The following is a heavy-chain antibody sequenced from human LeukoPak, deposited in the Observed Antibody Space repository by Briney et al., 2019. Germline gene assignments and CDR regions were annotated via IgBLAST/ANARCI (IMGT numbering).Heavy chain of an antibody. CDR2: ISGSGGST. D-gene: IGHD2-2*01. V-gene: IGHV3-23*01. CDR1: GFTFSSYA. CDR3: AKGSVSVVVPAAIPYY. J-gene: IGHJ4*02. Sequence: PGGSLGLSCAASGFTFSSYAMSWVRQAPGKGLEWVSGISGSGGSTYYADSVKGRFTISRDNSKNTLYLQMNSLRAEDTAVYYCAKGSVSVVVPAAIPYYWGQGTLVTVSS.